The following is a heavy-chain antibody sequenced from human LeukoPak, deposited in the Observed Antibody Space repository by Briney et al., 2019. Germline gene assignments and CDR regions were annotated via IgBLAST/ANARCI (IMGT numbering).Heavy chain of an antibody. Sequence: ASVKVSCKASGYTFTSYDINWVRQATGQGLEWMGWMNPNSGNTGYAQKFQGRVTMTRNTSISTAYMELSSLRSEDTAVYYCARSALPDDAFDTWGQGTMVTVSS. J-gene: IGHJ3*02. CDR1: GYTFTSYD. D-gene: IGHD1-14*01. V-gene: IGHV1-8*01. CDR2: MNPNSGNT. CDR3: ARSALPDDAFDT.